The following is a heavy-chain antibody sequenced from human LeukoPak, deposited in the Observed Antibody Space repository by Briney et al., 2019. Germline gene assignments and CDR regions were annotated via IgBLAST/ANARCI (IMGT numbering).Heavy chain of an antibody. D-gene: IGHD3-3*01. V-gene: IGHV3-11*01. CDR2: ISSSGSTI. J-gene: IGHJ6*03. Sequence: GGSLRLSCAASGFTFSDYYMSWIRQAPGKGLEWVSYISSSGSTIYYADSVKGRFTISRDNAKNSLYLQMNSLRAEDTAVYYCAREPTIFGVPDLYMDVWGKGTTVTVSS. CDR1: GFTFSDYY. CDR3: AREPTIFGVPDLYMDV.